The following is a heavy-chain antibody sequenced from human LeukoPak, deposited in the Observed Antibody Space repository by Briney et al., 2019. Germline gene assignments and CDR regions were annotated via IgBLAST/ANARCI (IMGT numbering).Heavy chain of an antibody. V-gene: IGHV4-59*08. CDR3: ASSRRTVTTYMGFVDY. D-gene: IGHD4-17*01. J-gene: IGHJ4*02. Sequence: SETLSLTCTVSGGSISSYYWSWIRQPPGKGLEWIGYIYYSGSTNYNPSLKSRVTISVDTSKNQFSLKLSSVTAADTAVYYCASSRRTVTTYMGFVDYWGQGTLVTVSS. CDR1: GGSISSYY. CDR2: IYYSGST.